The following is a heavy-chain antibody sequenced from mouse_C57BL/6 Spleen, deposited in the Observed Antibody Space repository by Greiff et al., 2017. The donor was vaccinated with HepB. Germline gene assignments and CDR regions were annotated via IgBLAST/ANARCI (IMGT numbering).Heavy chain of an antibody. CDR1: GYTFTSYW. D-gene: IGHD1-1*01. CDR2: IYPSDSET. V-gene: IGHV1-61*01. J-gene: IGHJ3*01. Sequence: QVQLQQPGAELVRPGSSVKLSCKASGYTFTSYWMDWVKQRPGQGLEWIGNIYPSDSETHYNQKFKDKATLTVDKSSSTAYMQLSSLTSEDSAVYYCARSGLYYYGSSPFAYWGQGTLVTVSA. CDR3: ARSGLYYYGSSPFAY.